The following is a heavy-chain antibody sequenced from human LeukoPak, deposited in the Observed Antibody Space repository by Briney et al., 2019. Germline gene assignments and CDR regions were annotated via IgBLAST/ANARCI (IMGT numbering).Heavy chain of an antibody. CDR1: GFTFSSYE. D-gene: IGHD3-10*01. Sequence: PGGSLRLSCAASGFTFSSYEMNWVRQAPGKGLEWVSYISSSGSTIYYADSVKGRFTISRDNVKNSLYLQMNSLRAEDTAVYYCARDFPSITMVRGVIYFDYWGQGTLVTVSS. J-gene: IGHJ4*02. CDR2: ISSSGSTI. CDR3: ARDFPSITMVRGVIYFDY. V-gene: IGHV3-48*03.